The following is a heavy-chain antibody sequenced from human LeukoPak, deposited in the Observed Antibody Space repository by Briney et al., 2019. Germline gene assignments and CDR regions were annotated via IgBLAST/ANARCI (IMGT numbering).Heavy chain of an antibody. CDR1: GFTFSSYS. V-gene: IGHV3-48*04. CDR3: ARGSAASGYYDSRGRYGYFDY. Sequence: PGGSLRLSCAASGFTFSSYSMNWVRQAPGKGLEWVSYISSSGSTIYYADSVKGRFTISRDNAKNSLYLQMNSLRAEDTAVYYCARGSAASGYYDSRGRYGYFDYWGRGTLVTVSS. CDR2: ISSSGSTI. D-gene: IGHD3-22*01. J-gene: IGHJ4*02.